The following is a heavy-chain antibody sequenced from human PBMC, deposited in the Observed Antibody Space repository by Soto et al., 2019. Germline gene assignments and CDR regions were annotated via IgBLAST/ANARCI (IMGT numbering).Heavy chain of an antibody. J-gene: IGHJ4*02. CDR1: GYTFTSYY. CDR2: INPSGGST. D-gene: IGHD6-19*01. CDR3: ARILIGWYGSPFDY. V-gene: IGHV1-46*03. Sequence: QVQLVQSGAEVKKPGASVKVSCKASGYTFTSYYMHWVRQAPGQGLEWMGIINPSGGSTSYAQKVQGRVTMTRDTSTRTVYMELSSLRSEDTDVYYCARILIGWYGSPFDYRGQGTLVTVSS.